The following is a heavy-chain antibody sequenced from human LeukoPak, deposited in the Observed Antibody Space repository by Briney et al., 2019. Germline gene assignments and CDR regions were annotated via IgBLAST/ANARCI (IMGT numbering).Heavy chain of an antibody. V-gene: IGHV3-74*01. Sequence: GGSLRLSCAASGFTFNNYWIHWVRQVPGKGLVWVSRINNDGSSASYVDSVKGRFTISRDNAKNTLFLHMNSLRAEDTAVYYCARRGTGHGMDVWGQGTTVTVSS. CDR1: GFTFNNYW. J-gene: IGHJ6*02. CDR3: ARRGTGHGMDV. CDR2: INNDGSSA. D-gene: IGHD1-1*01.